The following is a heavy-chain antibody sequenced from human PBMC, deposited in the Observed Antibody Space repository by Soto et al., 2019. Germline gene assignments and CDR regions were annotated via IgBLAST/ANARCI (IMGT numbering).Heavy chain of an antibody. J-gene: IGHJ4*02. CDR3: AKDARFHFDY. Sequence: QSGGSLRLSCAASGFTFSSYGMHWVRQAPGKGLEWVAVISYDGSNKYYADSVKGRFTISRDNSKNTLYLQMNSLRAEDTAVYYCAKDARFHFDYWGQGTLVTVSS. V-gene: IGHV3-30*18. CDR1: GFTFSSYG. CDR2: ISYDGSNK. D-gene: IGHD3-3*01.